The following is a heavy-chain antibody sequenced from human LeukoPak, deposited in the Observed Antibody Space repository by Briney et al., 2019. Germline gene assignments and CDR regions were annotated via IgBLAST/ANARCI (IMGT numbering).Heavy chain of an antibody. J-gene: IGHJ6*03. V-gene: IGHV4-59*01. CDR3: ARSAGYQLLEGYYYYMDV. CDR1: GGSISSYY. Sequence: SETLSLTCTVSGGSISSYYWSWIRQPPGKGLEWIGYIYYSGSTNYSPSLKSRVTISVDTSKNQFSLKLSSVTAADTAVYYYARSAGYQLLEGYYYYMDVWGKGTTVTVSS. D-gene: IGHD2-2*01. CDR2: IYYSGST.